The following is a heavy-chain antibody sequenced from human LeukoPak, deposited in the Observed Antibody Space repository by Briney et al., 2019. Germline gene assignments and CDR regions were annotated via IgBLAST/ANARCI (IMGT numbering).Heavy chain of an antibody. CDR2: IRDSGET. D-gene: IGHD6-13*01. V-gene: IGHV3-66*03. CDR1: GFSVSNYY. Sequence: GGSLRLSCAGSGFSVSNYYMSWVRQAPGKGLEWVSLIRDSGETFYADSVKGRFTISRDNSKNTLYLQMNSLRAEDTAVYYCAKDRGAAAGTPGPFDIWGQGTMVTVSS. J-gene: IGHJ3*02. CDR3: AKDRGAAAGTPGPFDI.